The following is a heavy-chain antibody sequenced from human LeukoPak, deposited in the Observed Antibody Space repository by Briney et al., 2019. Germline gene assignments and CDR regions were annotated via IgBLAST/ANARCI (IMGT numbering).Heavy chain of an antibody. D-gene: IGHD3-16*02. CDR3: ARVGGYDYVWGSYRDQDFDY. CDR2: INPTGGST. J-gene: IGHJ4*02. V-gene: IGHV1-46*01. CDR1: GYTFPSYF. Sequence: ASVKVSCKASGYTFPSYFMHWVRQAPGQGLEWMGIINPTGGSTTYAQKFQGRVTMTRDTSTSTVYMELSSLRSEDTAVYYCARVGGYDYVWGSYRDQDFDYWGQGTLVTVSS.